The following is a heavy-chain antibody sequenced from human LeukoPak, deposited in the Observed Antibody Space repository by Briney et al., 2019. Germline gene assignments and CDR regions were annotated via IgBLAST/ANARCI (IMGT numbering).Heavy chain of an antibody. D-gene: IGHD5/OR15-5a*01. CDR3: ARDLRRFAAYYFAY. V-gene: IGHV3-30*03. J-gene: IGHJ4*02. Sequence: PGGSLRLSCAASGFTFSGYAIHWVRQAPGKGLEWVAGISAGGRDKHHADSVKGRFTISRDNSKNKLYLQTNSLRAEDTAVYYCARDLRRFAAYYFAYWGQGSLVTVSS. CDR2: ISAGGRDK. CDR1: GFTFSGYA.